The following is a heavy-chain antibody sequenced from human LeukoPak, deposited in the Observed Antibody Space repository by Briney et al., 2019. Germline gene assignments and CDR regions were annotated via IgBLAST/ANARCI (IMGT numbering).Heavy chain of an antibody. V-gene: IGHV3-33*01. Sequence: GGSLRLSCAASGFTLSSYAMHWVRQAPGKGLEWVSVIWYDGSNKYYADSVKGRFTISRDISKNTLYLQMNSLRAEDTATYYCVRDVRGSTNRFDPWGQGALVTVSS. CDR3: VRDVRGSTNRFDP. CDR1: GFTLSSYA. CDR2: IWYDGSNK. D-gene: IGHD3-10*02. J-gene: IGHJ5*02.